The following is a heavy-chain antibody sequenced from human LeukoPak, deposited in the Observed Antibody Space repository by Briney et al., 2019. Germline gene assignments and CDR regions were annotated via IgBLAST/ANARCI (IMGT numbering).Heavy chain of an antibody. D-gene: IGHD6-19*01. V-gene: IGHV6-1*01. Sequence: SQTLSLTCAISGDSVSSINGAWNWIRQSPSRGLEWLGRSYYRFKWYDDYAGSMKGRITISPDTSKNQFSLHLNSVTPEDTAVYYCARDVGPSGWYTSDYWGQGTLVTVSS. CDR2: SYYRFKWYD. CDR1: GDSVSSINGA. J-gene: IGHJ4*02. CDR3: ARDVGPSGWYTSDY.